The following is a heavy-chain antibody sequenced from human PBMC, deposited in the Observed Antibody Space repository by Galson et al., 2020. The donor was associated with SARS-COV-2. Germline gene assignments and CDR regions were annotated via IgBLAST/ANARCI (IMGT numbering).Heavy chain of an antibody. V-gene: IGHV4-30-2*01. J-gene: IGHJ6*02. CDR2: IHHSGAT. CDR3: ARTKLTGPYDYYYYGMDV. Sequence: SATLSLTCNVSGGSIRSDGYSWTWIRQPPGKGLEWIGYIHHSGATYYSPSLKGRVSISLDMSKNHFSLTLSSVTAADTAVYYCARTKLTGPYDYYYYGMDVWGPGSTVTVSS. CDR1: GGSIRSDGYS. D-gene: IGHD2-8*02.